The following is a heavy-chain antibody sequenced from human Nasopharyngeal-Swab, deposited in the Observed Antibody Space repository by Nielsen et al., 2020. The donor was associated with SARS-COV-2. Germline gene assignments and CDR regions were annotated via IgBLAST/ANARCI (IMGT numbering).Heavy chain of an antibody. J-gene: IGHJ4*02. D-gene: IGHD6-6*01. CDR1: GGSISSSNW. Sequence: SETLSLTCAVSGGSISSSNWWSWGRQPPGKGLEWIGEIYHSGSTNYNPSLKSRVTISVDKSKNQFSLKLSSVTAADTAVYYCARDLVEYSSSSGLDYWGQGTLVTVSS. V-gene: IGHV4-4*02. CDR3: ARDLVEYSSSSGLDY. CDR2: IYHSGST.